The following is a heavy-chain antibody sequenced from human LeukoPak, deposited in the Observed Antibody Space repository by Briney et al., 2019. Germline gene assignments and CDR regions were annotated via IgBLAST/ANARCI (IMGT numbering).Heavy chain of an antibody. CDR3: ARGSGYGDTPFDY. CDR1: GGSISSYY. CDR2: IYYSGST. Sequence: SETLSLTCTVSGGSISSYYWSWIRQPPGKGLEWIGYIYYSGSTNYNPSLKSRVTISVDTSKNQFSLKLSSVTAADTAVYYCARGSGYGDTPFDYWGQGTLVTVSS. D-gene: IGHD5-12*01. V-gene: IGHV4-59*01. J-gene: IGHJ4*02.